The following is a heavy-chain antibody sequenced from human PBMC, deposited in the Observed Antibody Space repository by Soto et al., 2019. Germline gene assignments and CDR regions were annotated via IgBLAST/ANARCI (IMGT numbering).Heavy chain of an antibody. CDR3: AGDDEDGSNWDLAY. V-gene: IGHV3-30*13. CDR1: GFNFNTYF. CDR2: IFPNGRDK. J-gene: IGHJ4*02. D-gene: IGHD1-26*01. Sequence: QVQLVQSGGGVVQPGRSLRLSCAASGFNFNTYFMHWVRQAPGKGLGWVAMIFPNGRDKEYADSVKGRFTIARDNSNHRMYLQMESLRPEETARYDFAGDDEDGSNWDLAYWGQAARVTVSS.